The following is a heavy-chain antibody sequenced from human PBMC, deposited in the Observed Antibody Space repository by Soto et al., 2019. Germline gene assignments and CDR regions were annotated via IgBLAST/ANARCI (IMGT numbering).Heavy chain of an antibody. J-gene: IGHJ4*02. D-gene: IGHD3-9*01. V-gene: IGHV3-15*07. CDR1: GLTFSTAW. Sequence: PGGSLRLSCVVSGLTFSTAWLNWVRQCPGKGPEWVGRSVSKNNGGTTDYAAPVKGRFTISRDDSINTLYLQMNNLKAEDTAVYYCVTVNLYPAGPHLFWFWGQGSLVTVSS. CDR2: SVSKNNGGTT. CDR3: VTVNLYPAGPHLFWF.